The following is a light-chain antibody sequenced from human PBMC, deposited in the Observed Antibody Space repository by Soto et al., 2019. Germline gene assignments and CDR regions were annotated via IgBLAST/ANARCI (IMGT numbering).Light chain of an antibody. CDR1: TGPVTSGHY. Sequence: QAVVTQEPSLTVSPGGTVTLTCGSTTGPVTSGHYPFWFQQKPGQAPRTLIYDANNQYSWTPARFSGSLLGGKAALTLSGAQPEDEAEYYCLLSYSGARPVVFGGGTKVTVL. J-gene: IGLJ2*01. CDR2: DAN. V-gene: IGLV7-46*01. CDR3: LLSYSGARPVV.